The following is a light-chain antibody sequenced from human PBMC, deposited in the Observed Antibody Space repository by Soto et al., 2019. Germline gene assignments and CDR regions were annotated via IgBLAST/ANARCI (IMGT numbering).Light chain of an antibody. V-gene: IGLV2-14*01. J-gene: IGLJ2*01. CDR2: EVS. CDR3: SSYTIRNVI. Sequence: QSVMAQPGFVSGSPGQSITISCTGTSSDVGGYNYVCWYQQHPGKAPKLMISEVSKRPSGVSNRFSGSKSGNTASLTISGLQPEDEADYYCSSYTIRNVIFGGGTKVTVL. CDR1: SSDVGGYNY.